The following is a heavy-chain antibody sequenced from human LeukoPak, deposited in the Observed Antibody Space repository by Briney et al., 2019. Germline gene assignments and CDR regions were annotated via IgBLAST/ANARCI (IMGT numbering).Heavy chain of an antibody. CDR2: INPSLGTP. D-gene: IGHD6-13*01. V-gene: IGHV1-69*04. Sequence: SVKVSCKASGDTFSNYAISWVRQAPGQGLEWVGRINPSLGTPNYAQKFQGRVTITADRSTTTAYMELSSLRFEDTAVYYCARAGSSRFSVPYYFNYWGQGTPVTVSS. J-gene: IGHJ4*02. CDR3: ARAGSSRFSVPYYFNY. CDR1: GDTFSNYA.